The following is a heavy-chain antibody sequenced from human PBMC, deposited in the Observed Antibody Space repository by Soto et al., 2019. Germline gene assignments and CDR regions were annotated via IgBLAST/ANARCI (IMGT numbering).Heavy chain of an antibody. CDR1: GFTFSSYG. D-gene: IGHD2-2*01. J-gene: IGHJ3*02. CDR2: IWYDGSNK. CDR3: ARDRGIVVVPAALDAFDI. V-gene: IGHV3-33*01. Sequence: GGSLRLSCAASGFTFSSYGMHWVRQAPGKGLEWVAVIWYDGSNKYYADSVKGRFTISRDNSKNTLYLQMNSLRAEDTAVYYCARDRGIVVVPAALDAFDIWGQGTTVTVSS.